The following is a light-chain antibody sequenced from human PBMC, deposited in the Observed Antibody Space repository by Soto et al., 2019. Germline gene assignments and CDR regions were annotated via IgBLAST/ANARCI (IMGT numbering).Light chain of an antibody. CDR3: CSYAGSYTLWV. Sequence: QSALTQPRSVSGSPGQSVTISCTGTSSDVGAYNYVSWYQQHPGKAPKLMIYDVSKRPSGVPDRFSGSKSGNTASLTISGLQVEDEADYYCCSYAGSYTLWVFGGGTKLTVL. CDR1: SSDVGAYNY. CDR2: DVS. J-gene: IGLJ3*02. V-gene: IGLV2-11*01.